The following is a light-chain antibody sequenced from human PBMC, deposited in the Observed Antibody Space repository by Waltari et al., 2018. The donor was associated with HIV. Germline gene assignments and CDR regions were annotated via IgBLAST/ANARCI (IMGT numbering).Light chain of an antibody. CDR1: ELGDKY. V-gene: IGLV3-1*01. J-gene: IGLJ2*01. Sequence: SYEVTQPPSVVVSPGQTATITCSGYELGDKYTCWYQHKPGQSPLLVIYQDHKRPSGIPERFSGSSSGHTATLTISGSLPMDEADYYCQAWGSTTSGVFGRGTKLTVL. CDR3: QAWGSTTSGV. CDR2: QDH.